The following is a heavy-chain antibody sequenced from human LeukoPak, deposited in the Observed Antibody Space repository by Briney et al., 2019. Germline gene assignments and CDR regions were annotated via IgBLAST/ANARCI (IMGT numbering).Heavy chain of an antibody. J-gene: IGHJ4*02. V-gene: IGHV4-38-2*02. Sequence: SETLSLTCTVSGYAINSDYSWGWLRQPPGKGLEWIGEINHSGSTNYNPSLKSRVTISVDPSKNQFSLKLSSVTAADTAVYYCARLSYYDSSGEVGAIGYWGQGTLVTVSS. CDR2: INHSGST. CDR3: ARLSYYDSSGEVGAIGY. D-gene: IGHD3-22*01. CDR1: GYAINSDYS.